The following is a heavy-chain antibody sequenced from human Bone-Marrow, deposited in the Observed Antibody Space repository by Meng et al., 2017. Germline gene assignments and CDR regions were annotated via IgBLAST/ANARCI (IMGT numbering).Heavy chain of an antibody. J-gene: IGHJ4*02. Sequence: QVQLVRAGAEVKRPGASVKFSCKASGGTFSSYGISWVRQAPGQGLEWMGGIIPIFGTANYAQKFQGRVTITTDESTSTAYMELSSLRSEDTAVYYCARTYYYDSSGYYYWGQGTLVTVSS. CDR1: GGTFSSYG. D-gene: IGHD3-22*01. CDR3: ARTYYYDSSGYYY. CDR2: IIPIFGTA. V-gene: IGHV1-69*01.